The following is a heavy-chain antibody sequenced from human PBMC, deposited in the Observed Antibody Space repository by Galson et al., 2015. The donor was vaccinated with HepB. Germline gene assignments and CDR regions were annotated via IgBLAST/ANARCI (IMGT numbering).Heavy chain of an antibody. CDR1: GGSISSSSYY. CDR3: ARRVGWELLHWYFDL. D-gene: IGHD1-26*01. J-gene: IGHJ2*01. Sequence: SETLSLTCTVSGGSISSSSYYWGWIRQPPGKGLEWIGSIYYSGSTYYNPSLKSRVTISVDTSKNQFSLKLSSVTAADTAVYYCARRVGWELLHWYFDLWGRGTLVTVSS. V-gene: IGHV4-39*01. CDR2: IYYSGST.